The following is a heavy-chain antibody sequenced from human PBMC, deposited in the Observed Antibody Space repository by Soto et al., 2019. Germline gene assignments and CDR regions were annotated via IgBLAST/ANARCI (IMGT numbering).Heavy chain of an antibody. D-gene: IGHD6-6*01. CDR2: ISSSGSTI. CDR1: GFTFSDYY. J-gene: IGHJ4*02. CDR3: ARDMGPSWEIAARPFPQGR. Sequence: PGGSLRLSCAASGFTFSDYYMSWIRQAPGKGLEWVSYISSSGSTIYYADSVKGRFTISRDNAKNSLYLQMNSLRAEDTAVYYCARDMGPSWEIAARPFPQGRWGQGTLVTVSS. V-gene: IGHV3-11*01.